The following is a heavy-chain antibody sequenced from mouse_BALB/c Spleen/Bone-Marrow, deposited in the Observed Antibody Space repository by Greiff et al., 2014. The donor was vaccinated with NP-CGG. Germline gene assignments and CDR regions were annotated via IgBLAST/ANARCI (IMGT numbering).Heavy chain of an antibody. V-gene: IGHV5-17*02. J-gene: IGHJ2*01. D-gene: IGHD1-1*01. CDR2: ISSGSSTI. CDR3: ARRYYGSSFSYFDY. CDR1: GFTFSSFG. Sequence: EVKLMESGGGLVQPGGSRKLSCAASGFTFSSFGMHWVRQAPEKGLEWVAYISSGSSTIYYADTVKGRFTISRDNPKNTLFLQMTSLRSEDTAMYYCARRYYGSSFSYFDYWGQGTTLTGSS.